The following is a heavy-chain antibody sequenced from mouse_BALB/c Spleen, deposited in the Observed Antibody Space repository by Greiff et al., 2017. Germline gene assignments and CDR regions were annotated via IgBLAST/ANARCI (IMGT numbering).Heavy chain of an antibody. J-gene: IGHJ4*01. D-gene: IGHD2-1*01. Sequence: EVQLQQSGPELVKPGASVKISCKASGYSFTGYYMHWVKQSHVKSLEWIGRINPYNGATSYNQNFKDKASLTVDKSSSTAYMELHSLTSEDSAVYYCARRTSFYGNYGVDYWGQGTSVTVSS. V-gene: IGHV1-26*01. CDR1: GYSFTGYY. CDR3: ARRTSFYGNYGVDY. CDR2: INPYNGAT.